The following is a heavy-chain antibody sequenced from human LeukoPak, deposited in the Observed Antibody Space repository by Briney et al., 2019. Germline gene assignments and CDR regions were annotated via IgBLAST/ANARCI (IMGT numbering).Heavy chain of an antibody. CDR1: GFTFSSHW. D-gene: IGHD1-7*01. J-gene: IGHJ4*02. CDR2: IRPDGSEE. Sequence: GGSLRLSCAASGFTFSSHWMSWVRQAPGKGLEWVASIRPDGSEEYYMDSVKGRFTISRANAKNSLYLQMNSLRAEDTAVYYCARLLGTVTTYDYWGQGTLVTVSS. CDR3: ARLLGTVTTYDY. V-gene: IGHV3-7*01.